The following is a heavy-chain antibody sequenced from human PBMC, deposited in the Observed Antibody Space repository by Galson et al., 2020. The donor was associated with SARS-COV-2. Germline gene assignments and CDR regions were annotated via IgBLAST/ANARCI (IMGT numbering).Heavy chain of an antibody. Sequence: GESLKISCAASGFTFSSHGMHWVRQAPGKGLEWVAMISHDGSDYNYADSVMGRFTMFRDNSKNTVYLQMDSLRVEDTGLYYCARGCHPGTFCFYMDVWGKVSTVTVCS. CDR3: ARGCHPGTFCFYMDV. V-gene: IGHV3-30*03. J-gene: IGHJ6*03. CDR1: GFTFSSHG. CDR2: ISHDGSDY. D-gene: IGHD2-15*01.